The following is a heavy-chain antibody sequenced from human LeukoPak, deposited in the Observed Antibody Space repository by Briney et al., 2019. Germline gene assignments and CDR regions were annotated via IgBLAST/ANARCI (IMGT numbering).Heavy chain of an antibody. CDR2: ISYDGSNK. D-gene: IGHD6-13*01. CDR1: GFTFSNYG. V-gene: IGHV3-30*18. CDR3: AKEADSGWFALRGAYWYFDL. Sequence: GGSLRLSCAASGFTFSNYGLHWVRQVPGKGLEWVALISYDGSNKYYGDSVKGRFTISRDNSKSTLYLQMNSLRAEDSAVYYCAKEADSGWFALRGAYWYFDLWGSGTLVTVSS. J-gene: IGHJ2*01.